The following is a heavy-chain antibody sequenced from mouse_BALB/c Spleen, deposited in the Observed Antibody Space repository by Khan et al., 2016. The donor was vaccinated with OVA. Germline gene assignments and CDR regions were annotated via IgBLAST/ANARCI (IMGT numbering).Heavy chain of an antibody. CDR2: VSTGGHYT. CDR1: RFTFSTYG. CDR3: ARLAYYYDSEGFAY. V-gene: IGHV5-6*01. J-gene: IGHJ3*01. D-gene: IGHD1-1*01. Sequence: EVELVESGGDIVKPGGSLKLSCAASRFTFSTYGMSWVRQTPDKRLEWVATVSTGGHYTYYTDTVKGRFTISRDNAKNTLYLQMSSLGSEDTAIFYCARLAYYYDSEGFAYWGQGTLVTVSA.